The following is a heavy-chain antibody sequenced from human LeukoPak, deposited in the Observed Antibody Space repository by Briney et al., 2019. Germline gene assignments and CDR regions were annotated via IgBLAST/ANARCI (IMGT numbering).Heavy chain of an antibody. CDR1: GFTFSSYA. Sequence: SGGSLRLSCAASGFTFSSYAMSWVRQAPGKGLEGVSTISGSGGSTYYADSVKGRFTISRDNYKNTLYLQMNSLRAEDTAVYYCAKKYSSSWYDYWGQGTLVTVSS. CDR2: ISGSGGST. J-gene: IGHJ4*02. D-gene: IGHD6-13*01. CDR3: AKKYSSSWYDY. V-gene: IGHV3-23*01.